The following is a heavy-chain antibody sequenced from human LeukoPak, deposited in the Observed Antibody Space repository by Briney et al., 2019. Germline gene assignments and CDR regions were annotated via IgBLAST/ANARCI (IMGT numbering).Heavy chain of an antibody. CDR1: GYSISSGYY. CDR2: IYHNGST. J-gene: IGHJ5*02. V-gene: IGHV4-38-2*02. CDR3: ARALLLRPYNWFDP. D-gene: IGHD1-26*01. Sequence: SETLSLTCTVSGYSISSGYYWGWIRQPPGKGLEWIGSIYHNGSTYYNPSLKSRVTISVDTSKNQFSLKLSSVTAADTAVYYCARALLLRPYNWFDPWGQGTLVTVSS.